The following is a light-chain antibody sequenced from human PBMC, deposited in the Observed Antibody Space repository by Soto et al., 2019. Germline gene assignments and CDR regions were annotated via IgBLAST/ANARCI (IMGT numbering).Light chain of an antibody. J-gene: IGLJ2*01. CDR1: SSDVGGYNY. Sequence: QSALTQPRSVSGSTGQSVTISCTGTSSDVGGYNYVSWYQQHPGKAPKLMIYDVSKRPSGVPDRFSGSKYGNTASLTISGLQAEDEADYSCCSYAGSYVVFGGGTKLTVL. CDR2: DVS. V-gene: IGLV2-11*01. CDR3: CSYAGSYVV.